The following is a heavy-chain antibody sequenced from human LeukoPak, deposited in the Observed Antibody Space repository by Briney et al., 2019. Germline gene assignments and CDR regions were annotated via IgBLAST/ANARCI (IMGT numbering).Heavy chain of an antibody. J-gene: IGHJ4*02. V-gene: IGHV3-74*01. CDR1: GFTFSSYW. Sequence: GGSLRLSCAASGFTFSSYWMHWVRQAPGKGLVWVSRINSDGSSTSYADSVKGRFTISRDSAKNTLYLQMNSLRAEDTAVYYCARDWTYYYDSSGCNYWGQGTLVTVSS. CDR3: ARDWTYYYDSSGCNY. D-gene: IGHD3-22*01. CDR2: INSDGSST.